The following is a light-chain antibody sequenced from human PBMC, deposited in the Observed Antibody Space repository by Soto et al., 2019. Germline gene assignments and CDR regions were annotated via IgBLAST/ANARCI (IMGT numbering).Light chain of an antibody. CDR2: KAS. CDR1: QSLVYRDGNAY. J-gene: IGKJ1*01. Sequence: DVVMTQSPLSLPVTLGQPASISCRSSQSLVYRDGNAYLNWFHQRPGQSPRRLIYKASKRDSGGTDRFRGSGSGTDFTLQINRVEAEDVGIYYCMQGTHWPPTFGRGTRVEIK. V-gene: IGKV2-30*01. CDR3: MQGTHWPPT.